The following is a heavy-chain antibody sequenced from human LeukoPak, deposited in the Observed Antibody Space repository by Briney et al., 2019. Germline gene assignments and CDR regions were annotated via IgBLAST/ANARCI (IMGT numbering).Heavy chain of an antibody. Sequence: GGSLRLSCAASGFTFSGYWTHWVRQAPGKGLVWVARISTDGITTDYADSVKGRFTISRDNAKNTLYLQMNSLRAEDTAVYYCGRGGSGYSHYWGQGTLVTVAS. D-gene: IGHD3-3*01. V-gene: IGHV3-74*01. CDR1: GFTFSGYW. CDR2: ISTDGITT. CDR3: GRGGSGYSHY. J-gene: IGHJ4*02.